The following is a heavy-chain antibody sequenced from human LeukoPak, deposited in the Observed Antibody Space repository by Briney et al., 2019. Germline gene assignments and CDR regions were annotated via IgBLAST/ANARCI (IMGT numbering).Heavy chain of an antibody. CDR1: GGTFSSYA. Sequence: ASVKVSCKASGGTFSSYAISWVRQAPGQGLEWMGGIIPIFGTANYAQKFQGRVTITTDESTSTAYMELRSLRSDDTAVYYCARDGGIVVGPAAIPYYYYYYMDVWGKGTTVTVSS. CDR2: IIPIFGTA. J-gene: IGHJ6*03. V-gene: IGHV1-69*05. CDR3: ARDGGIVVGPAAIPYYYYYYMDV. D-gene: IGHD2-2*01.